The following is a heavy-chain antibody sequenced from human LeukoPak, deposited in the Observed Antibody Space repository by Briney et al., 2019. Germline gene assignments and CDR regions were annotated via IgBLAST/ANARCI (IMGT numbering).Heavy chain of an antibody. CDR2: ISGSGDNT. V-gene: IGHV3-23*01. CDR3: ATKGAHHSGWLFYF. Sequence: PGGSLRLSCAASGFTFSSYIISWVRQAPGKGLQWVSAISGSGDNTYYADSVRGRFTISRDNSKNTLYLQMNSLRAEDTAVYYCATKGAHHSGWLFYFWGQGTMVTVSS. D-gene: IGHD6-19*01. CDR1: GFTFSSYI. J-gene: IGHJ3*01.